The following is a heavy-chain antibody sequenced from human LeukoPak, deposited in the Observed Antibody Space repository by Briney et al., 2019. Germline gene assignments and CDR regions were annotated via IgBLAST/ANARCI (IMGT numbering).Heavy chain of an antibody. CDR1: GYTFTSYY. D-gene: IGHD4-23*01. Sequence: ASVKVSCKASGYTFTSYYMHWVRQAPGQGLEWMGIINPSGGSTSYAQKFQGRVTMTRDMSTSTVYMELSSLRSEDTAVYYCARAPPVLRWLREDWFDLWGQGTLVTVSS. J-gene: IGHJ5*02. CDR2: INPSGGST. V-gene: IGHV1-46*01. CDR3: ARAPPVLRWLREDWFDL.